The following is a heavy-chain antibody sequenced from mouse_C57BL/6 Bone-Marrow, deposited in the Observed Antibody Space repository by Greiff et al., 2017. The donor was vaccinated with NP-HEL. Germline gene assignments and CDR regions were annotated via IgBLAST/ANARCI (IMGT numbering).Heavy chain of an antibody. V-gene: IGHV5-6*02. Sequence: EVKVVESGGDLVKPGGSLKLSCAASGFTFSSYGMSWVRQTPDKRLEWVATISSGGSYTYYPDSVKGRFTISRDNAKNTLYLQMSSLKSEDTAMYYCARRVYWGQGTLVTVSA. CDR1: GFTFSSYG. CDR3: ARRVY. CDR2: ISSGGSYT. J-gene: IGHJ3*01.